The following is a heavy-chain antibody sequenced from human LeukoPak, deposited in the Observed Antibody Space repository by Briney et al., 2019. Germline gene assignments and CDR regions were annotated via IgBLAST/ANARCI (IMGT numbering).Heavy chain of an antibody. Sequence: SETLSLTSTVSGGSITSTNIYWDWVRQPPGKGLEWIGYIYYSGSTNYNPSLKSRVTISVDTSKNQFSLKLSSVTAADTAVYYCARDKYQRPAGCDPRGQGTLVTVSS. CDR2: IYYSGST. J-gene: IGHJ5*02. CDR3: ARDKYQRPAGCDP. CDR1: GGSITSTNIY. D-gene: IGHD2-2*01. V-gene: IGHV4-61*01.